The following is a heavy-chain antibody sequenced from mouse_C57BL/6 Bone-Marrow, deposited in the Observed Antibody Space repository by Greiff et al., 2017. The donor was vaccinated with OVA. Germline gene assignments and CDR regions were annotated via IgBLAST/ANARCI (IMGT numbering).Heavy chain of an antibody. CDR3: ARHYSNYNAMDY. D-gene: IGHD2-5*01. Sequence: EVMLVESGGGLVQPGGSLKLSCAASGFTFSDYYMYWVRQTPEKRLEWVAYISNGGGSTYYPDTVKGRFTISRDNAKNTLYLQMSRLKSEDTAMYYCARHYSNYNAMDYWGQGTSVTVSS. V-gene: IGHV5-12*01. CDR1: GFTFSDYY. CDR2: ISNGGGST. J-gene: IGHJ4*01.